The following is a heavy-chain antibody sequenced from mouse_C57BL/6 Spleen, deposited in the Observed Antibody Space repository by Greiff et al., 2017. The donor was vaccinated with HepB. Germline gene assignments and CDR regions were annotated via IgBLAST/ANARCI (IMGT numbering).Heavy chain of an antibody. CDR1: GYSFTDYN. D-gene: IGHD1-1*01. Sequence: EVQLVESGPELVKPGASVKISCKASGYSFTDYNMNWVKQSNGKSLEWIGVINPNYGTTSYNYKFKGKATLTVDQSYSTAYMQLNSLTFEDSAVYYCARGYPFYYGSSYNWYCDVWGTGTTVTVSS. V-gene: IGHV1-39*01. CDR3: ARGYPFYYGSSYNWYCDV. CDR2: INPNYGTT. J-gene: IGHJ1*03.